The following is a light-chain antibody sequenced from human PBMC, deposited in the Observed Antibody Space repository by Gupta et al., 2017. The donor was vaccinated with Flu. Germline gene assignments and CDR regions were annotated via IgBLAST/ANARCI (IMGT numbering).Light chain of an antibody. J-gene: IGLJ3*02. CDR2: EVN. V-gene: IGLV2-14*03. CDR1: SSDVGGYQY. Sequence: QSALTQPASVSGSPGQSITISCTGTSSDVGGYQYVAWYQQHPAKAPNLMIYEVNSRPAGVSSRFSGAKSGNTASLTISGLQADDEADYYCCSFTTSNTWVFGGGTKVTVL. CDR3: CSFTTSNTWV.